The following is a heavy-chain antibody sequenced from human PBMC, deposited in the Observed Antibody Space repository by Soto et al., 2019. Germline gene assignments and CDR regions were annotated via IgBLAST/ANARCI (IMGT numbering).Heavy chain of an antibody. J-gene: IGHJ6*03. D-gene: IGHD6-19*01. CDR2: ISGSGGST. V-gene: IGHV3-23*01. CDR3: AKDSSGSDYYYYYYMDV. CDR1: GFTFSSYA. Sequence: EVQLFESGGGLVQPGGSLRLSCAASGFTFSSYAMSWVRQAPGKGLEWVSAISGSGGSTYYADSVKGRFTISRDNSKNTLYLQMNSLRAEDTAVYYCAKDSSGSDYYYYYYMDVWGKGTTVTVSS.